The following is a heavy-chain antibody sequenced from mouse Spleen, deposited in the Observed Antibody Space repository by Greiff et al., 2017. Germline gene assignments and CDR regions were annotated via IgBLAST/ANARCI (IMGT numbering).Heavy chain of an antibody. CDR2: ISSGGGNT. CDR3: ARLGIYYYGSSWTTFDY. Sequence: EVHLVESGGGLVKPGGSLKLSCAASGFTFSSYAMSWVRQTPGKRLEWVATISSGGGNTYYPDGVKGRFTISRDNAKNTLYLQMSSLKSEDTAMYYCARLGIYYYGSSWTTFDYWGQGTTLTVSS. D-gene: IGHD1-1*01. J-gene: IGHJ2*01. CDR1: GFTFSSYA. V-gene: IGHV5-9-3*01.